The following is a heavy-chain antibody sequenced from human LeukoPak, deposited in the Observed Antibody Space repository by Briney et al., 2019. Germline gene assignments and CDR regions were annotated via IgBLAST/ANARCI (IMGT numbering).Heavy chain of an antibody. CDR2: INPSGGST. D-gene: IGHD2-2*01. CDR3: ARAYCSSTSCYFDY. Sequence: ASVKVSCKASGYNFISYYMHWVRQAPGQGLEWMGIINPSGGSTSYAQKFQDRVTMTRDTSTSTVYMELSRLRSDDTAVYYCARAYCSSTSCYFDYWGQGTLVTVSS. V-gene: IGHV1-46*01. J-gene: IGHJ4*02. CDR1: GYNFISYY.